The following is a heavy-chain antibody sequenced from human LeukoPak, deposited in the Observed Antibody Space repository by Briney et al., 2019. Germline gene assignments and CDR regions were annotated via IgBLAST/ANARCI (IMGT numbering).Heavy chain of an antibody. J-gene: IGHJ4*02. Sequence: ASVKVSCKASGYTFTGYYMHWVRQAPGQGLEWMGTINPSGGNTRYAQNFQGRVTMTRDTSTSTVYMELSSLRSEDTAVYYCARAGDYDILTQSDYWGQGTLVTVSS. V-gene: IGHV1-46*01. CDR2: INPSGGNT. CDR1: GYTFTGYY. D-gene: IGHD3-9*01. CDR3: ARAGDYDILTQSDY.